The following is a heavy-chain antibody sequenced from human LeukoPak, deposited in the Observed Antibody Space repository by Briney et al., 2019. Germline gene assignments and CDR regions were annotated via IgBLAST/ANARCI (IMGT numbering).Heavy chain of an antibody. CDR1: GYTFTSYD. Sequence: ASVKVSCKASGYTFTSYDINWVRQATGQGLEWMGWMNPNSGNTGYAQKFQGRVTMTRNTSISTAYMELSSLRSEDTAVYYCARGRQQLDLKDNWSDPWGQGTLVTASS. V-gene: IGHV1-8*01. J-gene: IGHJ5*02. CDR3: ARGRQQLDLKDNWSDP. D-gene: IGHD6-13*01. CDR2: MNPNSGNT.